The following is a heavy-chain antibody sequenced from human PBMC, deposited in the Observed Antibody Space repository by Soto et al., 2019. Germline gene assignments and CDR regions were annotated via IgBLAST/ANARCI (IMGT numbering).Heavy chain of an antibody. CDR1: GYTFTNYG. J-gene: IGHJ6*02. CDR3: ARDLLGVATGYYYGMDV. D-gene: IGHD5-12*01. V-gene: IGHV1-18*01. Sequence: GGSVKVYCKASGYTFTNYGISWVRQAPGQGLEWMGWINVYNGNTKYAQKFQGWVTMTRDTSISTAYMELSRLRSDDTAVYYCARDLLGVATGYYYGMDVWGQGTTVTV. CDR2: INVYNGNT.